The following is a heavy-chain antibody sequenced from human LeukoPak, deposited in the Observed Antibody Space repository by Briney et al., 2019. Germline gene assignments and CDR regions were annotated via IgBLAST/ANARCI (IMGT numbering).Heavy chain of an antibody. J-gene: IGHJ4*02. V-gene: IGHV4-39*07. CDR3: ARVNRPGHCNDYTCPLDY. D-gene: IGHD3-16*01. CDR2: IYYSGST. CDR1: GGSISSRSYY. Sequence: SETLSLTCIVSGGSISSRSYYWGWIRQPPGKGLEWIGSIYYSGSTYYNPSLKGRVTISVDTSKNQFSLKLNSVTAADTAVYYCARVNRPGHCNDYTCPLDYWGQGTLVTVSS.